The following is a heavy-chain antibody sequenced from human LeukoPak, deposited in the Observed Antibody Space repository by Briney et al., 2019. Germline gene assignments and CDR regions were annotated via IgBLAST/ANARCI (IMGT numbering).Heavy chain of an antibody. CDR3: ARGGDIVVVPAAIWDILTGYSNFDY. J-gene: IGHJ4*02. Sequence: GGSLRLSCAASGFTFSSYWMHWVRQAPGKGLVWVSRINSDGTGTKYADSVKGRFTISRDNAENSLYLQMNSLRAEDTAVYYCARGGDIVVVPAAIWDILTGYSNFDYWGQGTLVTVSS. CDR1: GFTFSSYW. CDR2: INSDGTGT. D-gene: IGHD2-2*01. V-gene: IGHV3-74*03.